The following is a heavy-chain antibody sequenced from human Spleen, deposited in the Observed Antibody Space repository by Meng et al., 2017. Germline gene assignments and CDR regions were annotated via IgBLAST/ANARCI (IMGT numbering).Heavy chain of an antibody. CDR1: GFTFSNAW. V-gene: IGHV3-15*01. D-gene: IGHD1-26*01. Sequence: GESLKISCAASGFTFSNAWMTWVRQAPGKGLEWIGRIKSIADGGTADYAAPVKGRFSISRDDSKNTVYLQMNSLQTDDTAVYYCSTALKWEPPPLDYWGQGTLVTVSS. CDR3: STALKWEPPPLDY. CDR2: IKSIADGGTA. J-gene: IGHJ4*02.